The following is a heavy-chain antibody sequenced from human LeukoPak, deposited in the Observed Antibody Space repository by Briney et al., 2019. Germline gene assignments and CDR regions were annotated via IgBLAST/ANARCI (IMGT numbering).Heavy chain of an antibody. CDR2: ISYDGSNK. CDR3: AKDNRYFDWLNRFDP. CDR1: GFTFSSYG. Sequence: GGSLRLSCAASGFTFSSYGMHWVRQAPGKGLEWVAVISYDGSNKYYADSVKGRFTISRDNSKNTLYLQMNSLRAEDTAVYYCAKDNRYFDWLNRFDPWGQGTLVTVSS. V-gene: IGHV3-30*18. D-gene: IGHD3-9*01. J-gene: IGHJ5*02.